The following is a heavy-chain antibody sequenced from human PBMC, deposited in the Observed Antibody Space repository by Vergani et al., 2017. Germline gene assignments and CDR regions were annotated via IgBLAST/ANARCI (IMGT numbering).Heavy chain of an antibody. CDR1: GGTFSSYA. D-gene: IGHD3-22*01. CDR2: IIPIFGTA. V-gene: IGHV1-69*01. J-gene: IGHJ3*02. CDR3: ARLDYDSSGYRGDVFDI. Sequence: QVQLVQSGAEVKKPGSSVKVSCKASGGTFSSYAISWVRQAPGQGLEWMGGIIPIFGTANYAQKFQGRVTINADESTSTAYMELGSLRSEDTAGYYCARLDYDSSGYRGDVFDIWGQGTMVTVSS.